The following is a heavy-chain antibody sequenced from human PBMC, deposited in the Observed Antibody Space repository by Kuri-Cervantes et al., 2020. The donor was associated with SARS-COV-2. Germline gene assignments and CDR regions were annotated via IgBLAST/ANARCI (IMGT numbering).Heavy chain of an antibody. J-gene: IGHJ4*02. CDR1: GFTFSSYA. CDR3: ARDLFSGGTYYYDSSGPLGY. Sequence: GGSLRLSCAASGFTFSSYAMHWVRQAPGKGLEWVAVISYDGSNKYYADSVKGRFTISRDNSKNTLYLQMNSLRAEDTAVYYCARDLFSGGTYYYDSSGPLGYWGQGTLVTVSS. D-gene: IGHD3-22*01. V-gene: IGHV3-30*01. CDR2: ISYDGSNK.